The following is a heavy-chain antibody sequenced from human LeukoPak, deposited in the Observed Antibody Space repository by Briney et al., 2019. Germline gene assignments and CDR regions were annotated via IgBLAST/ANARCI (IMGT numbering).Heavy chain of an antibody. CDR3: AIGNSGSYYF. CDR2: IIPIFGTA. D-gene: IGHD1-26*01. J-gene: IGHJ4*02. Sequence: GASVKVSCKASGGTFSSYAISWVRQAPGQGLEWMGGIIPIFGTANYARKFQGRVTITTDESTSTAYMELSSLRSEDTAVYYCAIGNSGSYYFWGQGTLVTVSS. V-gene: IGHV1-69*05. CDR1: GGTFSSYA.